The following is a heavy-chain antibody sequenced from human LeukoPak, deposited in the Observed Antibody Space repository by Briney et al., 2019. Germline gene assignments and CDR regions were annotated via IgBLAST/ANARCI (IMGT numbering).Heavy chain of an antibody. J-gene: IGHJ3*02. CDR1: GFTFSSYS. D-gene: IGHD3-10*01. CDR2: NSISSSYI. Sequence: GGSLRPTCAASGFTFSSYSMNWVRQAPGKGLEWVSSNSISSSYIYYADSVKGRFTISRDNAKNSLYLQMNSLRAEDTAVYYCAKGFEAYGGAFDIWGQGTMVTVPS. CDR3: AKGFEAYGGAFDI. V-gene: IGHV3-21*01.